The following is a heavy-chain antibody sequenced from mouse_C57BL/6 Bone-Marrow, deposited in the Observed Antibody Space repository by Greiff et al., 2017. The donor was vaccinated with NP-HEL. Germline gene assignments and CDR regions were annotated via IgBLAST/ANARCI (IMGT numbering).Heavy chain of an antibody. CDR3: ARGDALAY. D-gene: IGHD3-3*01. V-gene: IGHV1-50*01. Sequence: VQLQQPGAELVKPGASVKLSCKASGYTLTSYWMQWMKQRPGQGLEWIGEIDPSDSYTNYNQKFMGKATLTVDTSSNTAYMQLSSLTSEDSAVYYCARGDALAYWGQGTLVTVSA. CDR2: IDPSDSYT. J-gene: IGHJ3*01. CDR1: GYTLTSYW.